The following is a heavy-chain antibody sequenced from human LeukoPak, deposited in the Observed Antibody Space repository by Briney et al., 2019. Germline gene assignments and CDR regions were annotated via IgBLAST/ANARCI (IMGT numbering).Heavy chain of an antibody. Sequence: SETLSLTCTVSGDSISSYYWNWIRQPPGKGLEWIGYIYYSGSSGSTYYCPSLESRVTLSLDTSKNRFSLKLNSVTAADTAVYYCARDGGYYGGAFDVWGQGTMVTVSS. V-gene: IGHV4-59*01. CDR3: ARDGGYYGGAFDV. CDR1: GDSISSYY. J-gene: IGHJ3*01. CDR2: IYYSGSSGST. D-gene: IGHD1-26*01.